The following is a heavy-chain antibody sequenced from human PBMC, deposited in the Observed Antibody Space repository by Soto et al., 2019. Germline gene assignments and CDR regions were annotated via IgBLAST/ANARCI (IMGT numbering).Heavy chain of an antibody. V-gene: IGHV1-46*01. J-gene: IGHJ3*02. D-gene: IGHD1-26*01. CDR1: GYTFTASY. Sequence: ASVKVSCKASGYTFTASYMHWVRQAPGQGLQWMGIIDPSCDSTSNSQKFQGRVTMTRDTSTSTVYMELNSLRSEDTAVFYCARDSGHYYRSDAFDIWGQGTMVTVSS. CDR2: IDPSCDST. CDR3: ARDSGHYYRSDAFDI.